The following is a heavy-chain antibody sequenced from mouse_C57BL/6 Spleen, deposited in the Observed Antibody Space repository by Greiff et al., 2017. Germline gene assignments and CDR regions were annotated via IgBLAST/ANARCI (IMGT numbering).Heavy chain of an antibody. CDR2: IYPGSGST. Sequence: QVQLQQSGAELVKPGASVKMSCKASGYTFTSYWITWVKQRPGQGLEWIGDIYPGSGSTNYNEKFKSKATLTVDTSSSTAYMQLSSLTSEDSAVYYCAREGGGSSPCWYFDVWGTGTTVTVSS. CDR3: AREGGGSSPCWYFDV. V-gene: IGHV1-55*01. J-gene: IGHJ1*03. D-gene: IGHD1-1*01. CDR1: GYTFTSYW.